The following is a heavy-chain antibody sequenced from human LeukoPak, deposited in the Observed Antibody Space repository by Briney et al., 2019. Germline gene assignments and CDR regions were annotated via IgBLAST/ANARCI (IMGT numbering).Heavy chain of an antibody. CDR2: IYTSGST. J-gene: IGHJ6*02. D-gene: IGHD1-26*01. CDR3: ARVNSGSYYHYYYGMDV. Sequence: SETLSLTCTVSGGSISSYYWSWIRQPAGKGLEWIGRIYTSGSTNYNPSLKSRVTMSVDTSKNQFSLKLSSVTAADTAVYYCARVNSGSYYHYYYGMDVWGQGTTVTVSS. CDR1: GGSISSYY. V-gene: IGHV4-4*07.